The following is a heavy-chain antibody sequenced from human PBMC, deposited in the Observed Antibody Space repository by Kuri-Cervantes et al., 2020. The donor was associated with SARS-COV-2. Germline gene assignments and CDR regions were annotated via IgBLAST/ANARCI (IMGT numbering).Heavy chain of an antibody. V-gene: IGHV3-48*03. CDR1: GFTFSSYE. J-gene: IGHJ4*02. Sequence: GGSLRLSCAASGFTFSSYEMNWVRQTPGKGLEWVSHISSTGDTIYYADSVKGRFTISRDNAKNSLYLQMNSLRAEDTAVYYCTRWRVGAKTWGQGTLVTVSS. D-gene: IGHD1-26*01. CDR2: ISSTGDTI. CDR3: TRWRVGAKT.